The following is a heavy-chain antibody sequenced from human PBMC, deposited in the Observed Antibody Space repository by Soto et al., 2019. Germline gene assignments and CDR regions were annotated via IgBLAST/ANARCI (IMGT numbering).Heavy chain of an antibody. V-gene: IGHV4-4*02. D-gene: IGHD2-8*01. CDR2: IFYSGST. J-gene: IGHJ4*02. Sequence: PSATLSLTCAVSGGSLSSSSWWSWVRQPPGKTLEWLGEIFYSGSTKYNPSLNSRVTISADQSKNDFSLRLSSVTAADTAVYYCVHHGGVPYYHDFWGQGMLVTVSS. CDR3: VHHGGVPYYHDF. CDR1: GGSLSSSSW.